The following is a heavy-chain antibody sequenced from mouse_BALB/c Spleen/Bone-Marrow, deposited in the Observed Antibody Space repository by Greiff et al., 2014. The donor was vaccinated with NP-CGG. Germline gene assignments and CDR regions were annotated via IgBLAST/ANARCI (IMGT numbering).Heavy chain of an antibody. D-gene: IGHD1-1*01. Sequence: EVQLQESGAELVKPGASVKLSCTASGFNIKDTYMHWVKQRPEQGLEWIGRIDPANGNTKYGPKFQGKATITADTSPNTAYLQLSSLTSEDTAVYYCASYYYGSSSFAYWGQGTLVTVSA. V-gene: IGHV14-3*02. CDR3: ASYYYGSSSFAY. J-gene: IGHJ3*01. CDR2: IDPANGNT. CDR1: GFNIKDTY.